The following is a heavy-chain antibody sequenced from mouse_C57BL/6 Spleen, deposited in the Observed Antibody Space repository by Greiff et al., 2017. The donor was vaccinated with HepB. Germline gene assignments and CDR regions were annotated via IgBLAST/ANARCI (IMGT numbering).Heavy chain of an antibody. D-gene: IGHD1-3*01. V-gene: IGHV1-69*01. CDR1: GYTFTSYW. J-gene: IGHJ3*01. CDR2: IDPSDSYT. Sequence: QVQLQQPGAELVMPGASVKLSCKASGYTFTSYWMHWVKQRPGQGLEWIGEIDPSDSYTNYNHKVKGKSTLTVDKSSSTAYMQLSSLTSEDSAVYYCARLSGNSPFAYWGQGTLVTVSA. CDR3: ARLSGNSPFAY.